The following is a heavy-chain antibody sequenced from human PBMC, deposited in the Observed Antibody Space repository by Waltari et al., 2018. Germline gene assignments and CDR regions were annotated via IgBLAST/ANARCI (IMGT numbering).Heavy chain of an antibody. Sequence: EVQLLESGGGLVQPGGSLRLSCAASGFTFSRYAMSWVRQAPGTGLGWVSAISGSGGSTYYADSVKGRFTISRDNSKNTLYLQMNSLRAEDTAVYYCAATTGYDYVWGSYRNPDAFDIWGQGTMVTVSS. V-gene: IGHV3-23*01. D-gene: IGHD3-16*02. CDR3: AATTGYDYVWGSYRNPDAFDI. CDR2: ISGSGGST. J-gene: IGHJ3*02. CDR1: GFTFSRYA.